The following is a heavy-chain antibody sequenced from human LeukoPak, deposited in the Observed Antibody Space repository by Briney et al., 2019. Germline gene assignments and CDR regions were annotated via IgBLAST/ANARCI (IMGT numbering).Heavy chain of an antibody. CDR3: ARDGISQRGYFLH. CDR1: GYTFTGYY. J-gene: IGHJ1*01. Sequence: GASVKVSCKASGYTFTGYYMHWVRQAPGQGLEWMGWISAYNGNTNYAQKLQGRVTMTTDTSTSTAYMELRSLRSDDTAVYYCARDGISQRGYFLHWGQGTLVTVSS. V-gene: IGHV1-18*04. CDR2: ISAYNGNT. D-gene: IGHD2-15*01.